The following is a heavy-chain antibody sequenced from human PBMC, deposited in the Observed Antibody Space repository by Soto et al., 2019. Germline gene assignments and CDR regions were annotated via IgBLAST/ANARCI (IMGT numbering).Heavy chain of an antibody. D-gene: IGHD3-10*01. V-gene: IGHV4-59*08. CDR3: ARHNYGSGSTYFDY. Sequence: QVQLQESGPGLVKPSETLSLTCTVSGGSISSYYWSWIRQPPGKGLEWIGYIYYSGSTNYNPSLKSRVTXXVXTXXNQCSLKLHSMTAADTAVYYCARHNYGSGSTYFDYWGQGTLVTVSS. CDR1: GGSISSYY. CDR2: IYYSGST. J-gene: IGHJ4*02.